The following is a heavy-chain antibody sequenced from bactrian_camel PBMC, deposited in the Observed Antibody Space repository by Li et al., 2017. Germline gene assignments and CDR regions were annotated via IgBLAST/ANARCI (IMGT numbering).Heavy chain of an antibody. CDR3: VRDRTLGLGDFGY. J-gene: IGHJ6*01. CDR1: GFTFSSYW. V-gene: IGHV3S25*01. CDR2: INSGGGTT. Sequence: QLVESGGGLVQPGGSLRLSCAASGFTFSSYWMYWVRQAPGKGLEWVSAINSGGGTTYFADSLKGRFTISRDNAKNTVYLQMNALKPEDTAVYYCVRDRTLGLGDFGYWGQGTQVTVS. D-gene: IGHD1*01.